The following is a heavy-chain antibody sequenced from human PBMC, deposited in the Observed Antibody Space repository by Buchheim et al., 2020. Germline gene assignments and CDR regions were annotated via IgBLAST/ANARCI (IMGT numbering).Heavy chain of an antibody. CDR2: IYHSGST. Sequence: QVQLQESGPGLVKPSGTLSLTCAVSGGSISSSNWWSWVRQPPGKGLEWIGEIYHSGSTNYNPSPKSLVTITVDKSKNQFSLKLSAVTAADTAVYYCARGDYDFWSGRGGHAFDIWGQGT. CDR1: GGSISSSNW. J-gene: IGHJ3*02. CDR3: ARGDYDFWSGRGGHAFDI. V-gene: IGHV4-4*02. D-gene: IGHD3-3*01.